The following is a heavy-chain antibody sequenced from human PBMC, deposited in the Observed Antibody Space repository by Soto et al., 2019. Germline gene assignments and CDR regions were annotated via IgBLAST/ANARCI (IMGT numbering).Heavy chain of an antibody. CDR1: GGSMNTYY. Sequence: SETLSLTCTVSGGSMNTYYWGWFRQPPGKGLEWVGYIYYSGSTTYSPSLKSRVTISLDTSKNQFSLILSSVTAADTAVYYCARDAGGWYQLLSPWFDPWGQGTLVT. V-gene: IGHV4-59*12. J-gene: IGHJ5*02. CDR2: IYYSGST. D-gene: IGHD2-2*01. CDR3: ARDAGGWYQLLSPWFDP.